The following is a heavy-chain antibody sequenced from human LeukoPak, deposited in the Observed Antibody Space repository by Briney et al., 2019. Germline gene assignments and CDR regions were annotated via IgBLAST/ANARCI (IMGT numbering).Heavy chain of an antibody. CDR1: GGSISSYY. J-gene: IGHJ3*02. CDR3: ASATTVTTIDAFDI. D-gene: IGHD4-17*01. V-gene: IGHV4-59*01. CDR2: IYYSGST. Sequence: TSETLSLTCTVSGGSISSYYWSWIRQPPGKGLEWIGYIYYSGSTNYNPSLKSRVTISVDTSKDQFSLKLSSVTAADTAVYYCASATTVTTIDAFDIWGQGTMVTVSS.